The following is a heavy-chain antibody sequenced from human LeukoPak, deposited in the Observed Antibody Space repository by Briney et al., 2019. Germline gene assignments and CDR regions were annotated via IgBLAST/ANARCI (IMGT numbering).Heavy chain of an antibody. CDR3: ARHRQHSYGYGIDY. J-gene: IGHJ4*02. D-gene: IGHD5-18*01. CDR1: GGSTSSSY. V-gene: IGHV4-59*08. Sequence: SETLSLTCTVYGGSTSSSYWSWIRQPQGKGMEWIGYIYYSGSTNYNPSLKSRVTISVDASKNQFSLKLSSVTAADTAVYYCARHRQHSYGYGIDYWGQGTLVTVSS. CDR2: IYYSGST.